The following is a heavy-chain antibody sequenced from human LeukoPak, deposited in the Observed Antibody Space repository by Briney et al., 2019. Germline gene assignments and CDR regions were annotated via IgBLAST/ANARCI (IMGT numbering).Heavy chain of an antibody. Sequence: GGSLGLSCAAPGFTLNGYWMHWVRQAPGKGLVWVSRINSDGSTTSYADSVKGRFTISRDNSKNTLYLQMNSLRAEDTAVYFCARVATGSYDWFDPWGQGTLVTVSS. J-gene: IGHJ5*02. CDR3: ARVATGSYDWFDP. V-gene: IGHV3-74*01. CDR2: INSDGSTT. CDR1: GFTLNGYW. D-gene: IGHD3-10*01.